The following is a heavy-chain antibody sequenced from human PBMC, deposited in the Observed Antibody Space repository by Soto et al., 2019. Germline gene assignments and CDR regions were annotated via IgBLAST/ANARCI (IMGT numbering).Heavy chain of an antibody. CDR3: TTDSAHYYDSIDLVR. V-gene: IGHV3-15*07. CDR2: IKSKTDGGTT. Sequence: EVQLVESGGGLVKPGGSLRLSCAASGFTFSNAWMNWVRQAPGKGLEWVGRIKSKTDGGTTDYAAPVKGRFTISRDDSKNTLYLQMNSLKTEDTAVYYCTTDSAHYYDSIDLVRWGQGTLVTVSS. D-gene: IGHD3-22*01. J-gene: IGHJ4*02. CDR1: GFTFSNAW.